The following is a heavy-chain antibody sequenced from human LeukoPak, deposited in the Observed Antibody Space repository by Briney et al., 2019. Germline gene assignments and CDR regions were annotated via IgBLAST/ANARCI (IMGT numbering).Heavy chain of an antibody. CDR2: IIPIFGTA. CDR1: GGTFSSYA. V-gene: IGHV1-69*13. D-gene: IGHD3-22*01. Sequence: SVKVSCKASGGTFSSYAISRVRQAPGQGLEWMGGIIPIFGTANYAQKFQGRVTITADESTSTAYMELSSLRSEDTAVYYCARGGVISSGYPDYFDYWGQGTLVTVSS. CDR3: ARGGVISSGYPDYFDY. J-gene: IGHJ4*02.